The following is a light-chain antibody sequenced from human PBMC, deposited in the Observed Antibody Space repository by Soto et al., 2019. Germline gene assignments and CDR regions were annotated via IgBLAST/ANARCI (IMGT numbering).Light chain of an antibody. CDR3: QQYGSLQIT. Sequence: ELVLTQSPGTLSLSPGERATLSCGASHSVSGTYLAWYQRKPGQAPRLLIYGISSRATGVPDRFSGSGSGKEFTLTISRLEPEDFEVYYVQQYGSLQITIVHWSRLEIX. J-gene: IGKJ5*01. CDR2: GIS. CDR1: HSVSGTY. V-gene: IGKV3-20*01.